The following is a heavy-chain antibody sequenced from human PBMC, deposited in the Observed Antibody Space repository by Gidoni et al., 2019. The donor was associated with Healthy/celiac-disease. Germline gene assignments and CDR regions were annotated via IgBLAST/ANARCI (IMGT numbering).Heavy chain of an antibody. CDR2: IRYDGSNK. CDR3: AKAGYDFWSGYSGYYFDY. D-gene: IGHD3-3*01. CDR1: GFTFSSYG. J-gene: IGHJ4*02. V-gene: IGHV3-30*02. Sequence: QVQLVESGGGVVQPGGSLRLSCAASGFTFSSYGMHWVRQAPGKGLEWVAFIRYDGSNKYYADSVKGRFTISRDNSKNTLYLQMNSLRAEDTAVYYCAKAGYDFWSGYSGYYFDYWGQGTLVTVSS.